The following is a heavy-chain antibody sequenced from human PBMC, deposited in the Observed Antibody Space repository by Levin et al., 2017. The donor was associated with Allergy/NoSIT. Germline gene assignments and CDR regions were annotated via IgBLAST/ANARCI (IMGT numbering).Heavy chain of an antibody. CDR3: ARALGSLVPFDI. CDR2: IRGGDGTT. J-gene: IGHJ3*02. Sequence: AASVKVSCAASGFTFSNSAMGWVRQVPGKGLDWVSSIRGGDGTTYYADSVRGRFTIFRDNSKNTLSLQMSSLGAEDTAIYFCARALGSLVPFDIWGQGTMVTVSS. D-gene: IGHD3-16*01. CDR1: GFTFSNSA. V-gene: IGHV3-23*01.